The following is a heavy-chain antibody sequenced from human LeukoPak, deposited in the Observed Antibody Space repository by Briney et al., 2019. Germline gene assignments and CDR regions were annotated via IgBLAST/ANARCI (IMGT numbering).Heavy chain of an antibody. CDR1: GGSISSYY. Sequence: SETLSLTCTVSGGSISSYYWSWIRQPAGKGLEWIGRIYTSGSTNYNPSLKSRVTMSVDTSKNQFSLKLSSVTAADTAVYYCAREYSSSSGTEGKKTYYFDYWGQGTLVTVSS. CDR2: IYTSGST. J-gene: IGHJ4*02. D-gene: IGHD6-6*01. CDR3: AREYSSSSGTEGKKTYYFDY. V-gene: IGHV4-4*07.